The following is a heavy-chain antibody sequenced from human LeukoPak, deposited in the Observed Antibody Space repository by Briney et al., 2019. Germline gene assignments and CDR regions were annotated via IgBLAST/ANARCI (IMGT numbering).Heavy chain of an antibody. V-gene: IGHV4-39*01. CDR2: IYYSGST. J-gene: IGHJ3*02. Sequence: SETLSLTCTVSGGSISSSSYYWGWIRQPPGKGLEWIGSIYYSGSTYYNPSLKSRVTISVDTSKNQFSLKLSSVTAADTAVYYCAINVLRYFDWLSFRGYDVFDIWGQGTMVTVSS. CDR1: GGSISSSSYY. CDR3: AINVLRYFDWLSFRGYDVFDI. D-gene: IGHD3-9*01.